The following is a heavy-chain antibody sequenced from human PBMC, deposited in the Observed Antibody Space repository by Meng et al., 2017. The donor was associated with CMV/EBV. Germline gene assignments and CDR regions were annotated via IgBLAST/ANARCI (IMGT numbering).Heavy chain of an antibody. V-gene: IGHV6-1*01. Sequence: QAHQRPSSPRLANPSQTLPPPWAISGDSVSSNSAAWNWIRQSPSRGLEWLGRTYYRSKWYNDYAVSVKSRITINPDTSKNQFSLQLNSVTPEDTAVYYCARDPHSSSWYGWFDPWGQGTLVTVSS. CDR3: ARDPHSSSWYGWFDP. J-gene: IGHJ5*02. CDR2: TYYRSKWYN. CDR1: GDSVSSNSAA. D-gene: IGHD6-13*01.